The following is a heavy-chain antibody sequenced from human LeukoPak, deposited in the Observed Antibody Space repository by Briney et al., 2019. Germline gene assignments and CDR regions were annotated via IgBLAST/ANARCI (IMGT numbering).Heavy chain of an antibody. J-gene: IGHJ4*02. D-gene: IGHD4-23*01. CDR1: GFTFDDHG. CDR2: INWNGGST. Sequence: PGGSLRLSCAASGFTFDDHGMSWVRQAPGKGLEWVSGINWNGGSTGYADSVKGRFTISRGNAKNSLYLQMNNLRAEDTAVYYCARLAVVTSPFDYWGQGTLVSVSS. V-gene: IGHV3-20*04. CDR3: ARLAVVTSPFDY.